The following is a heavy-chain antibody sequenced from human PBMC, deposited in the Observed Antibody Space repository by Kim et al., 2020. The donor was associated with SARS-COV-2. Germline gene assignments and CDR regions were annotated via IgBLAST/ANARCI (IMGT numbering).Heavy chain of an antibody. Sequence: YGDTVKGQFIISRDNSRNTLYLQMTSLRVEDKAVYYCAKCEVSEGNDALHIWGQGTVVTVSS. J-gene: IGHJ3*02. CDR3: AKCEVSEGNDALHI. V-gene: IGHV3-23*01. D-gene: IGHD6-25*01.